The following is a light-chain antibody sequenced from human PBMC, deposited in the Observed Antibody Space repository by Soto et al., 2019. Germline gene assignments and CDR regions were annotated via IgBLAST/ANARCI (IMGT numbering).Light chain of an antibody. J-gene: IGKJ1*01. CDR3: QQSYSTPPWT. V-gene: IGKV1-39*01. Sequence: DIQMTQSPSSLSASVGDRVTITCRASQSTSSYLNWYQQKPGKAPKLLIYAASSLQSGVPSRFSGSGSGTDFTFTISSLQPEDVATYYCQQSYSTPPWTFGQGTKVEIK. CDR2: AAS. CDR1: QSTSSY.